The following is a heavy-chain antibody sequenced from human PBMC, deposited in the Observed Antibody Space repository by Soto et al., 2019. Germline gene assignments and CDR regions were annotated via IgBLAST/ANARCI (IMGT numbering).Heavy chain of an antibody. D-gene: IGHD1-26*01. J-gene: IGHJ6*02. CDR2: IYTSGST. CDR1: GGSISSYY. Sequence: NPSETLSLTCTVSGGSISSYYWSWIRQPAGKGLEWIGRIYTSGSTNYDPSLKSRVTMSVDTSKNQSSLKLSSVTAADTAVYYCARDGFVGATPTGHYYGMDVWGQGTTVTVSS. V-gene: IGHV4-4*07. CDR3: ARDGFVGATPTGHYYGMDV.